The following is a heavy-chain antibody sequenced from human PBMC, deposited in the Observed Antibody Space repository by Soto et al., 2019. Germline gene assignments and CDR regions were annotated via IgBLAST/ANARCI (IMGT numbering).Heavy chain of an antibody. CDR3: VESGGAADY. CDR2: IQQDGSER. CDR1: GFTFSSYW. J-gene: IGHJ4*02. Sequence: GSLRLSFAASGFTFSSYWMGWVRQAPGKGLEWVANIQQDGSERHYGGSVKGRFTISRDNAKNSLYLQMNSLRAEDTAVYYCVESGGAADYWGRGTLVTVSS. V-gene: IGHV3-7*03. D-gene: IGHD2-8*02.